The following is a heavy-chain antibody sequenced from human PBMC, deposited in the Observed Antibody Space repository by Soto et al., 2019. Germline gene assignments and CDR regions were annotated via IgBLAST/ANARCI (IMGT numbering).Heavy chain of an antibody. CDR3: ARGRIQLWLLLCY. CDR1: GFTFSSYA. V-gene: IGHV3-30-3*01. D-gene: IGHD5-18*01. J-gene: IGHJ4*02. CDR2: ISYDGSNK. Sequence: GGSLRLSCAASGFTFSSYAMHWVRQAPGKGLEWVAVISYDGSNKYYADSVKGRFTISRDNSKNTLYLQMNSLRAEDTAVYYCARGRIQLWLLLCYWGQGTLVTVSS.